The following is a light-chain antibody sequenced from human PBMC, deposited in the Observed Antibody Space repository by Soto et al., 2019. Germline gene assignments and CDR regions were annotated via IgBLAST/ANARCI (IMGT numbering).Light chain of an antibody. J-gene: IGKJ5*01. Sequence: EIVLTQSPGTLSLSPGERATLSCRASQSVTSGYLAWYQQQPNQAPRLLIYGASYRATDIPDRFSGGGSGTEFTLTISRLGPEDFAVYYCQHYSSSPPAITFGQGTRLEIK. CDR1: QSVTSGY. CDR2: GAS. CDR3: QHYSSSPPAIT. V-gene: IGKV3-20*01.